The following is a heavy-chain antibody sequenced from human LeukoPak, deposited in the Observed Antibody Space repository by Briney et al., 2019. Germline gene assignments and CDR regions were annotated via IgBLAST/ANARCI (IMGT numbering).Heavy chain of an antibody. J-gene: IGHJ4*02. V-gene: IGHV4-31*03. CDR1: GGSISSGDYY. CDR2: IYYSGST. Sequence: SETLSLTCTVSGGSISSGDYYWSWIRQHPEKGLEWIGYIYYSGSTYYNASLKSRITISVDTSKNQLSLKLSSVTAADTAVYYCAGFNGYYFDYWGQGTLVTVSS. CDR3: AGFNGYYFDY.